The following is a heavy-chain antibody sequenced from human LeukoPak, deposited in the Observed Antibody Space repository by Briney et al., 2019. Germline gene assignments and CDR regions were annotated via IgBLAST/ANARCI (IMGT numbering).Heavy chain of an antibody. CDR1: EFTFSAYA. J-gene: IGHJ4*02. V-gene: IGHV3-30*02. D-gene: IGHD2-15*01. CDR2: IRYDGSNK. Sequence: GGSLRLSCAASEFTFSAYAMHWVRQAPGKGLEWVAFIRYDGSNKYYADSVKGRFTISRDNSKNTLYLQMNSLRAEDTAVYYCAKDSRGCYDYWGQGTLVTVSS. CDR3: AKDSRGCYDY.